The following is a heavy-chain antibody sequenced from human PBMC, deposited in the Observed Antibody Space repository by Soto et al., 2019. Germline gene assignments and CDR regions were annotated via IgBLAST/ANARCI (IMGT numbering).Heavy chain of an antibody. CDR1: RVRVSSYS. CDR3: ATGEYYYDSSGYYYC. CDR2: ISSSSSYI. V-gene: IGHV3-21*01. Sequence: IGCAACRVRVSSYSMNLVRKTPGKGLEWVSSISSSSSYIYYADSVKGRFTISRDNAKNSLYLQMNSLRVEDTAVYYCATGEYYYDSSGYYYCWGQGTLVTVSS. D-gene: IGHD3-22*01. J-gene: IGHJ4*02.